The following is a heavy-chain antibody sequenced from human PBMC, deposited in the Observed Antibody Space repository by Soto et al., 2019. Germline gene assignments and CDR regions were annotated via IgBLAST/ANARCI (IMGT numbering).Heavy chain of an antibody. CDR3: ARAVPGRVQPKLKYYYYGMDV. V-gene: IGHV3-33*01. CDR1: GFTFSSYG. CDR2: IWYDGSNK. J-gene: IGHJ6*02. Sequence: GGSLRLSCAASGFTFSSYGMHWVRQAPGKGLEWVAVIWYDGSNKYYADSVKGRFTISRDNSKNTLYLQMNSLRAEDTAVYYCARAVPGRVQPKLKYYYYGMDVWGQGTTVTVSS. D-gene: IGHD6-13*01.